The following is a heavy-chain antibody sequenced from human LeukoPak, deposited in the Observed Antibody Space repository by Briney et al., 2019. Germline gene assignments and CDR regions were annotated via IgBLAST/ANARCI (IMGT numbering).Heavy chain of an antibody. CDR2: INPNSGGT. CDR1: GYTFTGYY. CDR3: ASDGRYCSGGSCYGRYFQH. Sequence: EASVKVSCTASGYTFTGYYMHWVRQAPGQGLEWMGWINPNSGGTNYAQKFQGRVTMTRDTSISTAYMELSRLRSDDTAVYYCASDGRYCSGGSCYGRYFQHWGQGTQVTVSS. D-gene: IGHD2-15*01. V-gene: IGHV1-2*02. J-gene: IGHJ1*01.